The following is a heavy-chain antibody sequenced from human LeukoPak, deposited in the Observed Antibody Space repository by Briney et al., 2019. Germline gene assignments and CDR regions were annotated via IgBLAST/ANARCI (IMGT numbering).Heavy chain of an antibody. CDR1: GGSISSGSYY. CDR3: ARGRNAAGCRFGP. V-gene: IGHV4-61*02. J-gene: IGHJ5*02. Sequence: SETLSLTCTVSGGSISSGSYYWSWIRQPAGKGLEWIGRIYTSGSTNYNPSLKSRATISVDTSKNQFSQKLSSVTPADPAVFFCARGRNAAGCRFGPWGQGTLVTVSS. D-gene: IGHD3-16*01. CDR2: IYTSGST.